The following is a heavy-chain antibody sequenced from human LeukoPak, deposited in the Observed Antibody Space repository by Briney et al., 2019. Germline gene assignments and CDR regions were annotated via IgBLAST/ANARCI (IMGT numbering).Heavy chain of an antibody. CDR1: GFTFSSYA. CDR2: ISYDGSNK. V-gene: IGHV3-30*04. J-gene: IGHJ4*02. Sequence: GGSLRLSCAASGFTFSSYAMHWVRQAPGKGLEWVAVISYDGSNKYYADSVKGRFTISRDNSKNTLYLQMNSLRAEDTAVYYCAKDPLDYWGQGTLVTVSS. CDR3: AKDPLDY.